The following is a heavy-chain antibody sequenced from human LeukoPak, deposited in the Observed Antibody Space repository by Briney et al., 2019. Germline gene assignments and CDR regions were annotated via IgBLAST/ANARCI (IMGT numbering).Heavy chain of an antibody. Sequence: GGSLRLSCAASGFTVSSNYMSWVRQTPGKGLEWVSVIYSGGSTYYADSVKGRFTISRDNSKNTLYLQMNSLRAEDTAVYYCARSRYSSGWYTGHPRDYWGQGTLVTVSS. J-gene: IGHJ4*02. V-gene: IGHV3-53*01. CDR1: GFTVSSNY. CDR3: ARSRYSSGWYTGHPRDY. D-gene: IGHD6-19*01. CDR2: IYSGGST.